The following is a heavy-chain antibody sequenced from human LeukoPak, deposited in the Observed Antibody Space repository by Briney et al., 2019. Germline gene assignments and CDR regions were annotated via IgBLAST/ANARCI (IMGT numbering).Heavy chain of an antibody. CDR3: AAYSRSSPWYFDL. J-gene: IGHJ2*01. CDR2: IYYSGST. Sequence: SETLSLTCTVSGXSISNYYWSWIRQPPGKGLEWIGYIYYSGSTNYNPSLKSRVTISVDTSKNQFSLKLSSVTAADTAVYYCAAYSRSSPWYFDLWGRGTLVTASS. V-gene: IGHV4-59*01. CDR1: GXSISNYY. D-gene: IGHD6-6*01.